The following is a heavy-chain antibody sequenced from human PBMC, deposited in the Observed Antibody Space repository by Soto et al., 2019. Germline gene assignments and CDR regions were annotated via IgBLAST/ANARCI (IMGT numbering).Heavy chain of an antibody. CDR2: IYYSGST. Sequence: SETLSLTCTVSGGSIISGGYYWSRISQHPGKGLEWIGYIYYSGSTYYNPSLKSRVTISVDTSKNQFSLKLSSVTAADTAVYYCARAWQQLVKTINWFDPWGQGTLVTVSS. J-gene: IGHJ5*02. CDR1: GGSIISGGYY. V-gene: IGHV4-31*03. CDR3: ARAWQQLVKTINWFDP. D-gene: IGHD6-13*01.